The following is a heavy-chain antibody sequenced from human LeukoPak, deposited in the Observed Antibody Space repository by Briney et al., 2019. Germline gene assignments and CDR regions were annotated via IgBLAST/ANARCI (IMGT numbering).Heavy chain of an antibody. J-gene: IGHJ4*02. D-gene: IGHD3-10*01. V-gene: IGHV4-31*11. CDR1: GGSFSGYY. CDR2: IYYSGST. CDR3: ARDPGYYPDY. Sequence: KPSETLSLTCAVYGGSFSGYYWSWIRQHPGKGLEWIGYIYYSGSTYYNPSLKSRVTISVDTSNNQFSLKLSSVTAADTAVYYCARDPGYYPDYWGQGTLVTVSS.